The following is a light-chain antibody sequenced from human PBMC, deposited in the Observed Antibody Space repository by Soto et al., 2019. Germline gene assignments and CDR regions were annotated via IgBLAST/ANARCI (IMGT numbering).Light chain of an antibody. CDR3: QQSYSTSSYT. J-gene: IGKJ2*01. CDR1: QNISNY. Sequence: DIQMTQSPSSLSASVGDRVTITCRASQNISNYLNWYQQKPGKAPNLLIYAASSLQGGVPSRFSGRGSGTDFTLTISSLQPEDSATYYCQQSYSTSSYTFGQGTKL. CDR2: AAS. V-gene: IGKV1-39*01.